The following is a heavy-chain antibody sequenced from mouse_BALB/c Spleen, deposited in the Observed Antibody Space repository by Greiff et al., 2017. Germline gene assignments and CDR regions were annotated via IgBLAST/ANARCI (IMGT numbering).Heavy chain of an antibody. V-gene: IGHV6-6*02. J-gene: IGHJ1*01. CDR1: GFTFSNYW. CDR3: TRPLTKGWYFDV. Sequence: EVKVEESGGGLVQPGGSMKLSCVASGFTFSNYWMNWVRQSPEKGLEWVAEIRLKSNNYATHYAESVKGRFTISRDDSKSSVYLQMNNLRAEDTGIYYCTRPLTKGWYFDVWGAGTTVTVSS. CDR2: IRLKSNNYAT.